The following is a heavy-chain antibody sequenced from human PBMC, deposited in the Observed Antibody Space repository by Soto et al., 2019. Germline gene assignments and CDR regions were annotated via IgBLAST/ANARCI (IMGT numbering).Heavy chain of an antibody. V-gene: IGHV2-5*02. J-gene: IGHJ4*02. D-gene: IGHD3-10*01. CDR3: AHSPLGDYYGSGSSYFDY. Sequence: QITLKESGPTLVKPTQTLTLTCTFSGFTLSTSGVGVGWIRQPPGKALEWLALIYWDDDKRYSPSLKSRLTSTNDTSKNQVVLTMTNMDPVDTATYYCAHSPLGDYYGSGSSYFDYWGQGTLVTVSS. CDR1: GFTLSTSGVG. CDR2: IYWDDDK.